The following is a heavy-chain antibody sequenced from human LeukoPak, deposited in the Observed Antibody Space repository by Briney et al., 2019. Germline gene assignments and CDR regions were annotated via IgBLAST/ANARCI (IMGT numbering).Heavy chain of an antibody. CDR3: AGLSGGFYDINDYA. CDR2: ISSSSSTI. V-gene: IGHV3-48*01. J-gene: IGHJ5*02. D-gene: IGHD3-22*01. CDR1: GFTFSSYS. Sequence: GGSLRLSCAASGFTFSSYSMNWVRQAPGKGLEWVSYISSSSSTIYYADSVKGRFTISRDNAKNSLYLQMNILRVEDTAVYYCAGLSGGFYDINDYAWGQGTLVTVSS.